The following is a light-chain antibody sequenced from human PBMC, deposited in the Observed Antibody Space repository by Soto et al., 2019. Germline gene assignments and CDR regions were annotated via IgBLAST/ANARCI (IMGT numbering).Light chain of an antibody. CDR2: GAS. CDR3: QQYNNWPPYT. J-gene: IGKJ2*01. V-gene: IGKV3-15*01. Sequence: EIVMTQSPATLSVSPGERATLSCRASQSVSSNLAWYQQKPGQAPRPLIYGASTRATGIPARFSGSGSGTEFNLTISSLQSEDFAVYYCQQYNNWPPYTFGQGTKLEIK. CDR1: QSVSSN.